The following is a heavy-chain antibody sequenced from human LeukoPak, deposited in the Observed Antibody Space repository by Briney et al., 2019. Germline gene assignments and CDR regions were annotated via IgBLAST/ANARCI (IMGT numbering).Heavy chain of an antibody. V-gene: IGHV3-7*01. CDR3: AREVGDICSSTSCDAFDI. J-gene: IGHJ3*02. Sequence: HPGRSLRLSCAASGFTFSSYWMSWVRQAPGKGLEWVANIKQDGSEKYYVDSVKGRFTISRDNAKNSLYLQMNSLRAEDTAVYYCAREVGDICSSTSCDAFDIWGQGTMVTVSS. D-gene: IGHD2-2*01. CDR1: GFTFSSYW. CDR2: IKQDGSEK.